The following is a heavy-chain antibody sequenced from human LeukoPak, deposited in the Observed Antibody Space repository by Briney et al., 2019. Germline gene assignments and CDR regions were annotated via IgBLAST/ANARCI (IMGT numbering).Heavy chain of an antibody. D-gene: IGHD2-15*01. J-gene: IGHJ5*02. CDR3: TCSGGYTPAARRNNWFDP. CDR2: INHSGST. CDR1: GGSFSGYY. V-gene: IGHV4-34*01. Sequence: PSETLSLSCAVYGGSFSGYYWSWIRQPPGKGLGWIGEINHSGSTNYNPSLKSRVTISVDTSKNQFSLKLSSVTAADTAVYYCTCSGGYTPAARRNNWFDPWGQGTLVTVPS.